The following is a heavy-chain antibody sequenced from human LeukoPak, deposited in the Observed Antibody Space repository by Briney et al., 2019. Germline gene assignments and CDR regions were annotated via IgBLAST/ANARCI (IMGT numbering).Heavy chain of an antibody. CDR3: AKDPHRWGPSSGYFDY. CDR1: GFTFSSYA. V-gene: IGHV3-23*01. D-gene: IGHD3-22*01. Sequence: PGGSLRLSCAASGFTFSSYAMSWVRQAPGKGLEWVSAISGSGGSTYYADSVKGRFTISRDNSKNTLYLQMNSLRAEDTAVYYCAKDPHRWGPSSGYFDYWGQGTLVTVSS. J-gene: IGHJ4*02. CDR2: ISGSGGST.